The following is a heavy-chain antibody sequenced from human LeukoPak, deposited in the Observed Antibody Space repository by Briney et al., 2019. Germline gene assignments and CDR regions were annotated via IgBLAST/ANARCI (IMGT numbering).Heavy chain of an antibody. J-gene: IGHJ6*03. CDR1: GDTFSAYY. V-gene: IGHV1-2*02. D-gene: IGHD5/OR15-5a*01. CDR2: INCNSGGT. Sequence: ASVKASCKASGDTFSAYYMHWVRQAPGQGLEWTGWINCNSGGTAYAQKFQGRVTMTRDTSITTVFMELTRLRPDDTAVYFCARLSYYLDVWGKGTTVTVS. CDR3: ARLSYYLDV.